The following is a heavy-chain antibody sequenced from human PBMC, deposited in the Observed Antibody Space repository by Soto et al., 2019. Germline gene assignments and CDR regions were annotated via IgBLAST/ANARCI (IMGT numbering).Heavy chain of an antibody. CDR1: GFTFSSDW. CDR3: ARDCWNYDSDAFAI. J-gene: IGHJ3*02. D-gene: IGHD1-7*01. CDR2: IKQAGSEK. V-gene: IGHV3-7*01. Sequence: EVQLVESGGGLVQPGGSLRLSCAASGFTFSSDWMSWVRQAPGKGLEWVANIKQAGSEKYYVDSVKGRFTISRDNAKNSRYLQMNSLIAEGTAVYYCARDCWNYDSDAFAIWGQGTMVTVSS.